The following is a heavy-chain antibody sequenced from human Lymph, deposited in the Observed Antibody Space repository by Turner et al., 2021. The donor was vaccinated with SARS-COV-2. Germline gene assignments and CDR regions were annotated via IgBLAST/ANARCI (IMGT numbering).Heavy chain of an antibody. CDR3: ARGRYSGGGMDV. CDR1: GYTFTSYD. Sequence: QVQLVPSGAEVKKPGASVRVSCKASGYTFTSYDINWVRLATGQGLGWMGWMNPNSDNTGYAQKYQGRVTMTRNIYISTAYMELSTLSSGDTAVYYCARGRYSGGGMDVWGQGTTVTVSS. V-gene: IGHV1-8*01. D-gene: IGHD2-21*01. CDR2: MNPNSDNT. J-gene: IGHJ6*02.